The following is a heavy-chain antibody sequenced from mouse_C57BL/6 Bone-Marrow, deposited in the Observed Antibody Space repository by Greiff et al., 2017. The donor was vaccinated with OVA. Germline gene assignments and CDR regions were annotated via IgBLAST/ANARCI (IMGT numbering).Heavy chain of an antibody. J-gene: IGHJ2*01. CDR3: ARKIYFYYFDY. D-gene: IGHD2-1*01. V-gene: IGHV5-4*03. Sequence: EVKLVESGGGLVKPGGSLKLSCAASGFTFSSYAMSWVRQTPEKRLEWVATISDGGSYTYYPDNVKGRFTISRDNAKNNLYLQMSHLTSEDTAMYYCARKIYFYYFDYWGQGTTLTVSS. CDR1: GFTFSSYA. CDR2: ISDGGSYT.